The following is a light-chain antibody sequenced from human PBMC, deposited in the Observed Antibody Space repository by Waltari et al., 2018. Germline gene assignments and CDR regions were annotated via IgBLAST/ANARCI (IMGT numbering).Light chain of an antibody. CDR3: QQYNSFSHFT. CDR2: KAS. J-gene: IGKJ2*01. V-gene: IGKV1-5*03. Sequence: DIEMTQSPSTLSASVGDGVTITCRASQSISNWLAWYQQKPGKAPKLLSYKASNLESGVPSRFSGSGSGTEFTLTISSLQPDDFATYYCQQYNSFSHFTFGQGTKLEIK. CDR1: QSISNW.